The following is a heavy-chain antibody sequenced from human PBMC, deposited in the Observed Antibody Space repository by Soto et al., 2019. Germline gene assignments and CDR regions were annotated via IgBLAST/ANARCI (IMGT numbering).Heavy chain of an antibody. CDR3: AREVLGYGGNERWFDP. J-gene: IGHJ5*02. CDR2: IYYSGST. Sequence: QVQLQESGPGLVKPSQTLSLTCTASGGSISSGGYYWSWMRQHPGKGLEWIGYIYYSGSTYYNPSLKSRVTISADTSKNQFSLKLSSVTAADTAVYYCAREVLGYGGNERWFDPWGQGTLVTVSS. D-gene: IGHD4-17*01. CDR1: GGSISSGGYY. V-gene: IGHV4-31*03.